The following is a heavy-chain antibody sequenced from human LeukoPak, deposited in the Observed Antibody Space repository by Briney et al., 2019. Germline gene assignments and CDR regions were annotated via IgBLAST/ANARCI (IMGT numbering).Heavy chain of an antibody. CDR1: GGTFSSYA. D-gene: IGHD5-12*01. CDR2: IIPMFATA. J-gene: IGHJ4*02. Sequence: ASVKVSCKASGGTFSSYAISWVRQAPGQGLDWMGGIIPMFATANYAQKFQGRVTITADESTSTVYMELSSLRSEDTAVYYCARVSGYHWESFYDYWGQGTLVTVSS. V-gene: IGHV1-69*01. CDR3: ARVSGYHWESFYDY.